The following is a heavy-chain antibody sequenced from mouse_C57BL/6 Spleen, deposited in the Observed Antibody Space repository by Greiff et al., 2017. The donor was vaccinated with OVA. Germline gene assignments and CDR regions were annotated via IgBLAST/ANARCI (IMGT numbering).Heavy chain of an antibody. D-gene: IGHD2-4*01. CDR2: IYPGSGNT. Sequence: VQLQQSGAELVRPGASVKLSCKASGYTFTDYYINWVKQRPGQGLEWIARIYPGSGNTYYNEKFKGKATLTAEKSSSTAYMQLSSLTSEDSAVYFCARRAIYYDYLDYWGQGTTLTVSS. V-gene: IGHV1-76*01. J-gene: IGHJ2*01. CDR3: ARRAIYYDYLDY. CDR1: GYTFTDYY.